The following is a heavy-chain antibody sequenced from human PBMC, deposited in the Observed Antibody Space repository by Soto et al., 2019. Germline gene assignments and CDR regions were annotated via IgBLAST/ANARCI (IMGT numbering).Heavy chain of an antibody. Sequence: GGSVRLSCVASGFTFRTNPMSWVRQAPGKGLEWVSGVSDSGAKTYYADSVKGRFTVSRDNSKNTLYLEMKSLRAEDTAVYYCAKDFQFGGSGTGYFDNWGQGTLVTVSS. CDR2: VSDSGAKT. J-gene: IGHJ4*02. V-gene: IGHV3-23*01. CDR3: AKDFQFGGSGTGYFDN. CDR1: GFTFRTNP. D-gene: IGHD3-10*01.